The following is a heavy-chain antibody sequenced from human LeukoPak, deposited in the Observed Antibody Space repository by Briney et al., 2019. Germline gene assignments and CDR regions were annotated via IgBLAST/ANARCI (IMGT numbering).Heavy chain of an antibody. V-gene: IGHV3-30*04. CDR2: IAYDGSNK. CDR3: AKDQAAA. J-gene: IGHJ5*02. Sequence: PGGSLRLSCTASGFTFGRYAMHWLRQAPGKGLEWVAVIAYDGSNKYSADSLKGQGRFTISRDNSKNTLFLEMNSLRPEDTAVYYCAKDQAAAWGQGTRVTVSS. D-gene: IGHD6-25*01. CDR1: GFTFGRYA.